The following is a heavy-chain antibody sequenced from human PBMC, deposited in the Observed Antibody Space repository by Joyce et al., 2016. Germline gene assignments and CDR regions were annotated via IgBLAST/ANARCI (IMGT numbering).Heavy chain of an antibody. CDR1: GGSISSYY. V-gene: IGHV4-59*01. CDR2: ISFNGNT. Sequence: QVRLQESGPRLVKPSETLTLICNVSGGSISSYYWSWIRQPPGRGLEWMGYISFNGNTNDNPSLQGRVSVSVDTSKSQFSLKLSSVTAADTAMYFCARTTLVPAALYFFDSWGQGTLVTVSS. CDR3: ARTTLVPAALYFFDS. J-gene: IGHJ4*02. D-gene: IGHD2-2*01.